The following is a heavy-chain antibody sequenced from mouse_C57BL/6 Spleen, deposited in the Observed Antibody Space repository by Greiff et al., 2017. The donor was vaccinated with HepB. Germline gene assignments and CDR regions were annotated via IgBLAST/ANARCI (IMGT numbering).Heavy chain of an antibody. D-gene: IGHD1-1*01. J-gene: IGHJ4*01. V-gene: IGHV1-64*01. Sequence: VKLQQPGAELVKPGASVKLSCKASGYTFTSYWMHWVKQRPGQGLEWIGMIHPNSGSTNYNEKFKSKATLTVDKSSSTAYMQLSSLTSEDSAVYYCARWAGYGSRYYAMDYWGQGTSVTVSS. CDR1: GYTFTSYW. CDR2: IHPNSGST. CDR3: ARWAGYGSRYYAMDY.